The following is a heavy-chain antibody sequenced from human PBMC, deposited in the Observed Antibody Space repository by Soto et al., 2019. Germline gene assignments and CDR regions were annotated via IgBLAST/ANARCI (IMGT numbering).Heavy chain of an antibody. V-gene: IGHV4-39*01. CDR3: ARHARHLRGVIEGIIDY. Sequence: SETLSLTCTVSGGSISSSSYYWGWIRQPPGKGLEWIGSIYYSGSTYYNPSLKSRVTISVDTSKNQFSLKLSSVTAADTAVYYCARHARHLRGVIEGIIDYWGQGTLVTVSS. D-gene: IGHD3-10*01. CDR1: GGSISSSSYY. CDR2: IYYSGST. J-gene: IGHJ4*02.